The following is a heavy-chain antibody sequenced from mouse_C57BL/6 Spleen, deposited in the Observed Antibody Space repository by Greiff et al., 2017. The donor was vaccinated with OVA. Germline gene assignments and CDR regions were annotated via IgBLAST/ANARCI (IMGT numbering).Heavy chain of an antibody. J-gene: IGHJ2*01. CDR1: GYSFTGYF. CDR3: ARGYFDY. Sequence: EVKLVESGPELVKPGDSVKISCKASGYSFTGYFMNWVMQSHGKSLEWIGRINPYNGDTFYNQKFKGKATLTVDKSSSTAHMELRSLTSEDSAVYYCARGYFDYWGQGTTLTVSS. V-gene: IGHV1-20*01. CDR2: INPYNGDT.